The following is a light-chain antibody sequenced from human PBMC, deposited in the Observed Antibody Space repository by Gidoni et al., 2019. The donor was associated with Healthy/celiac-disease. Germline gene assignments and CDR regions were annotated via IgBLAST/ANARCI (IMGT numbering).Light chain of an antibody. J-gene: IGKJ2*01. V-gene: IGKV2-28*01. CDR1: QSLRHSNGYNY. CDR2: LGS. Sequence: DIVMTQSPLSLPVTPGEPASISCRSSQSLRHSNGYNYLDWYLQKPGQSPQLLIYLGSNLASGVPDRFSGSGSGTDFTLKISRVEADDVGVYYCMQALQTPYTFGQXTKLEIK. CDR3: MQALQTPYT.